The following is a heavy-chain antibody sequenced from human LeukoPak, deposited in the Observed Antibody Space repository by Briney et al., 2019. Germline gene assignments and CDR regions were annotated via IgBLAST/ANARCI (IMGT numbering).Heavy chain of an antibody. CDR3: ARDDYGERWLDY. V-gene: IGHV3-7*01. Sequence: PSETLSLTCTVSGGSISSGGYYWSWVRQAPGKGLEWVANIKQDGSEKYYVDSVKGRFTISRDNAKNSLYLQMNSLRAEDTAVYYCARDDYGERWLDYWGQGTLVTVSS. D-gene: IGHD4-17*01. J-gene: IGHJ4*02. CDR1: GGSISSGGYY. CDR2: IKQDGSEK.